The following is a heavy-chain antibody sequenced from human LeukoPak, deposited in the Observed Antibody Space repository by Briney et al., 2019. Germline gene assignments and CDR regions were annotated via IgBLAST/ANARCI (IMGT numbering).Heavy chain of an antibody. J-gene: IGHJ6*04. CDR2: ISSSSSYI. CDR1: GFTFSSYS. V-gene: IGHV3-21*01. Sequence: GGSLRLSCAASGFTFSSYSMNWVRQAPGKGLEWVSSISSSSSYIYYADSVKGRFTISRDNAKNSLHLQMNSLRAEDTAVYYCARDPPYYDILTGYPRYGMDVWGKGTTVTVSS. CDR3: ARDPPYYDILTGYPRYGMDV. D-gene: IGHD3-9*01.